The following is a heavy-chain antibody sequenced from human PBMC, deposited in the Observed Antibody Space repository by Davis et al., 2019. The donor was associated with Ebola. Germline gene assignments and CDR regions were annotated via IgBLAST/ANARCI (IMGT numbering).Heavy chain of an antibody. V-gene: IGHV4-39*01. CDR1: GGSISSSSYY. J-gene: IGHJ4*02. CDR3: ARRPKGRGGECFAD. D-gene: IGHD2-21*01. CDR2: IYYSGST. Sequence: SQTLSLTCTVSGGSISSSSYYCGWVRQTPGKGLEWIATIYYSGSTYYNPSLESRVTISMDASKNQFSLTLSSVTAADTAVYFCARRPKGRGGECFADWGQGTLITVSS.